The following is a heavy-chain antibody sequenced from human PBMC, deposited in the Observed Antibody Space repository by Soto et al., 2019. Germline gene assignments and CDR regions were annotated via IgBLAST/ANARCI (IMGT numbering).Heavy chain of an antibody. J-gene: IGHJ6*03. CDR3: VRRGLGALHGPVEV. CDR1: GGSISSYY. V-gene: IGHV4-59*08. D-gene: IGHD3-16*01. CDR2: VHDSWGS. Sequence: SETLSLTCTVSGGSISSYYWSWIRQPPGKGLEWIGYVHDSWGSHYNPSLKSRVAISLDTSKSQFSLKLTSVTATDTAVYYCVRRGLGALHGPVEVWGKGTRVTFPS.